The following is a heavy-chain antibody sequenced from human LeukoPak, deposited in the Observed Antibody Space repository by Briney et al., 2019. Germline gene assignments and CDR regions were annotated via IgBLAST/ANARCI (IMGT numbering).Heavy chain of an antibody. CDR3: AGGFDEYCGGDCYLWYFDY. V-gene: IGHV1-2*02. Sequence: ASVKVSRKASGYTFTGYYLHWVRQAPGQGPEWMGWITPNSGGTNYAQKFQGRVTMTRDTSSSTAYMELSRLRSDDTAGYYCAGGFDEYCGGDCYLWYFDYWGQGTLVTVSS. CDR2: ITPNSGGT. J-gene: IGHJ4*02. CDR1: GYTFTGYY. D-gene: IGHD2-21*02.